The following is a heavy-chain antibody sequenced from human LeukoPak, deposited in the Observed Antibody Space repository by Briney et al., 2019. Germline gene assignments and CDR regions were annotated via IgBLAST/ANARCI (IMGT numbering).Heavy chain of an antibody. J-gene: IGHJ3*02. CDR3: AKGHSRPYGYSYGTDAFDI. CDR2: ISGSGGRT. D-gene: IGHD5-18*01. V-gene: IGHV3-23*01. CDR1: GFTFSTYA. Sequence: PGGSLRLSCAVSGFTFSTYAMTWVRQAPGKGLEWVSGISGSGGRTYYADFVKGRFTISRDNSKNTLYLQMNSLRAEDTAVYYCAKGHSRPYGYSYGTDAFDIWGQGTMVTVSS.